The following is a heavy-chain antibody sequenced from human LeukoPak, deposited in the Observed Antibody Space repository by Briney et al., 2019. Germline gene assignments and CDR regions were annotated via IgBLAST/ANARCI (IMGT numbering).Heavy chain of an antibody. D-gene: IGHD6-19*01. Sequence: GASVKVSCKASGYTFYNYAIHWLRQAPGQGLEWMGWINTRTGDTEYSQKFQGRVSITKDTPESTAYIELRSLRSEDMAVYYCARDSGRGWYEFQWGQGTLVTVSS. CDR3: ARDSGRGWYEFQ. V-gene: IGHV1-3*03. J-gene: IGHJ4*02. CDR1: GYTFYNYA. CDR2: INTRTGDT.